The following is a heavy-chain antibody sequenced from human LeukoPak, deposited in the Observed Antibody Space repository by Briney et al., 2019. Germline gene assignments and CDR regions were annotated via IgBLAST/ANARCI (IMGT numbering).Heavy chain of an antibody. J-gene: IGHJ4*02. Sequence: PGRSLRPSCTASGLTLAYFSISCDRQAPGKGLEWVGFIRSKAYGGTTEYAASVKGRFTISRDDSKSIAYLQMNSLKTEDTAVYYCTRVQGRKYSTGWHTAYWGQGTLVTVSS. CDR2: IRSKAYGGTT. CDR1: GLTLAYFS. V-gene: IGHV3-49*04. CDR3: TRVQGRKYSTGWHTAY. D-gene: IGHD6-19*01.